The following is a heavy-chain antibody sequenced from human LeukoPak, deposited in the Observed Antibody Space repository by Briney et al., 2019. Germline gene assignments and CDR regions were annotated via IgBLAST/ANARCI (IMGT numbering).Heavy chain of an antibody. CDR2: MNPNSGNT. CDR1: GYTFTSYD. D-gene: IGHD3-3*01. J-gene: IGHJ4*02. Sequence: GASVKVSCKASGYTFTSYDINWVRQATGQGLEWMGWMNPNSGNTGYAQKFQGRGTITRNTSISTAYMELSSLRSEDTAVYYCARALFGVVNPGDDYWGQGTLVTVSS. V-gene: IGHV1-8*03. CDR3: ARALFGVVNPGDDY.